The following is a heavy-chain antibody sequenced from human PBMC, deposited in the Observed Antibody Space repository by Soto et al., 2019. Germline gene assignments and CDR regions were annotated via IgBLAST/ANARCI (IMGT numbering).Heavy chain of an antibody. Sequence: GGSLRLSCAASGFTFNTYWMSWVRQAPGKGLEWVANIKPDGSEKWYVDSVKGRFTISRDNAKNSLYLQMNSLRAEDTAVYFCVRGDYYDTSGPFSDAFDIWGQGTMVTVSS. CDR1: GFTFNTYW. J-gene: IGHJ3*02. CDR2: IKPDGSEK. D-gene: IGHD3-22*01. V-gene: IGHV3-7*04. CDR3: VRGDYYDTSGPFSDAFDI.